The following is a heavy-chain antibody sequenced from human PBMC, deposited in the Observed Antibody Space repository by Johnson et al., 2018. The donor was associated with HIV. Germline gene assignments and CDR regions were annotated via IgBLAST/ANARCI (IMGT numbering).Heavy chain of an antibody. CDR1: GFSFSSYG. J-gene: IGHJ3*02. CDR2: IWYDGSTK. CDR3: ARGGVVTAIPHAFDI. V-gene: IGHV3-33*01. Sequence: QVQLVESGGGVVQPGRSLRLSCAASGFSFSSYGMHWVRQAPGKGLEWVANIWYDGSTKYYADSVKGRFTISRDNSKNTLYLQMNSLRAEDTAVYYCARGGVVTAIPHAFDIWGQGTMVTVSS. D-gene: IGHD2-21*02.